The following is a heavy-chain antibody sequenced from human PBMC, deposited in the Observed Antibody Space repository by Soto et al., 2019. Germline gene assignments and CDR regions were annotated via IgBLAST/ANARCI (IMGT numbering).Heavy chain of an antibody. J-gene: IGHJ6*02. Sequence: SVKVSCKASGGTFSSYAISWVRQAPGQGLEWMGGIIPIFGTANYAQKFQGRVTITADKSTSTAYMELSSLRSEGTAVYYCARPRGANYYYGMDVWGQGTTVTVSS. CDR2: IIPIFGTA. CDR1: GGTFSSYA. CDR3: ARPRGANYYYGMDV. V-gene: IGHV1-69*06.